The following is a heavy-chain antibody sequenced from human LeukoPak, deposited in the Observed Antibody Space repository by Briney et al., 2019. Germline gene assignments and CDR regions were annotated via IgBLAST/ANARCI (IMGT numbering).Heavy chain of an antibody. CDR1: GGSISSYY. Sequence: ASETLSPTCTVSGGSISSYYWSWIRQPPGKGLEWIGYIYYSGSTNYNPSLKSRVTISVDTSKNQFSLKLSSVTAADTAVYYCARDIYRRFDPWGQGTLVTVSS. J-gene: IGHJ5*02. CDR2: IYYSGST. CDR3: ARDIYRRFDP. D-gene: IGHD3-16*02. V-gene: IGHV4-59*01.